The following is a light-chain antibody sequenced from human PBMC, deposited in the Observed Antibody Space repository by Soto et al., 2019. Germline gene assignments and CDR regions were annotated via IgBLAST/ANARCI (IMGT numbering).Light chain of an antibody. Sequence: DIQLTQSPSFLSASVGDRVTINCRASQGISSYLAWYQQKPGKAPKLLIYAASTLQSGVPSRFSGSGSGTEFTLTISSLQPEDFATYYCQQLNSYRITFGQGTRLEIK. CDR1: QGISSY. J-gene: IGKJ5*01. CDR3: QQLNSYRIT. V-gene: IGKV1-9*01. CDR2: AAS.